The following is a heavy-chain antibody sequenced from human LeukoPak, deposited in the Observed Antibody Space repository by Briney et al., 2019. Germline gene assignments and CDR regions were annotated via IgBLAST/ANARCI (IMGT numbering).Heavy chain of an antibody. V-gene: IGHV1-18*01. D-gene: IGHD2-21*02. CDR3: ARVYCGGDWLFKCGAWFDP. CDR2: INGYNANT. Sequence: ASVTVSCKASGYTFASFGISWVRQAPGQGLEWMAWINGYNANTNYAQKFQGRVTITADESTSTAYMELSSLRSEDTAVYYCARVYCGGDWLFKCGAWFDPWGQGTLVTVSS. CDR1: GYTFASFG. J-gene: IGHJ5*02.